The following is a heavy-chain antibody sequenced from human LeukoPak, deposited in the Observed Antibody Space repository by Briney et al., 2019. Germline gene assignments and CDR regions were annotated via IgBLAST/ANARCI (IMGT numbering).Heavy chain of an antibody. CDR3: AKDFRYCSTTSCYAPFDY. Sequence: AGGSLRLSCAASGFTFSSYGMHWVRQAPGKGLEWVAFIRYDGSNKYYADSVKGRFTISRDNSKNTLYLQMNSLRAEDTAVYYCAKDFRYCSTTSCYAPFDYWGQGTLVTASS. J-gene: IGHJ4*02. CDR2: IRYDGSNK. CDR1: GFTFSSYG. V-gene: IGHV3-30*02. D-gene: IGHD2-2*01.